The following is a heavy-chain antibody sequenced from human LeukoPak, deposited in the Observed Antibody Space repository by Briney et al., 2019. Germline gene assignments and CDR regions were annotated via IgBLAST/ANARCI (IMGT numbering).Heavy chain of an antibody. CDR3: ARGLGRELDGAFDI. CDR1: GGSISSGDYY. CDR2: IYSGGNT. V-gene: IGHV3-53*01. Sequence: ETLSLTCTVSGGSISSGDYYWSWVRQAPGKGLEWVSVIYSGGNTYYGDSVKGRFTISRDNSRNTLYLQMNSLRAEDTAVYYCARGLGRELDGAFDIWGQGTMVTVSS. J-gene: IGHJ3*02. D-gene: IGHD3-10*01.